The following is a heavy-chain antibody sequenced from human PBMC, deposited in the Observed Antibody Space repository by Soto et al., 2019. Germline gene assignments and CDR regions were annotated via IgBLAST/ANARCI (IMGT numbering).Heavy chain of an antibody. J-gene: IGHJ4*02. D-gene: IGHD3-10*01. CDR2: LSSSGGST. Sequence: PGGSLRLSCAASGFSFSSYAMSWVRQAPGKGLEWVSALSSSGGSTYYADSVKGRFTISRDSSKNTLYLQMNNLRAEDTAVYYCAKSYGSGSYYYYFDYWGQGALVTVSS. V-gene: IGHV3-23*01. CDR3: AKSYGSGSYYYYFDY. CDR1: GFSFSSYA.